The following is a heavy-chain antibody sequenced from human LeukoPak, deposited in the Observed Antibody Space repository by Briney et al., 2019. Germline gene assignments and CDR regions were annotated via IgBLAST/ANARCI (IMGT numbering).Heavy chain of an antibody. CDR3: ARGGGIVVVPAAIRPYRYNWFDP. CDR2: INHSGST. V-gene: IGHV4-34*01. J-gene: IGHJ5*02. CDR1: GGSFSGYY. D-gene: IGHD2-2*01. Sequence: PSETLSLTCAVYGGSFSGYYWSWIRQPPGKGLKWIGEINHSGSTNYNPSLKSRVTISVDTSKNQFSLKLSSVTAADTAVYYCARGGGIVVVPAAIRPYRYNWFDPWGQGTLVTISS.